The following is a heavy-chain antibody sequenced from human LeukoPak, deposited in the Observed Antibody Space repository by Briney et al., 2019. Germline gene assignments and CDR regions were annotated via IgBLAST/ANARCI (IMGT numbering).Heavy chain of an antibody. V-gene: IGHV3-30*18. CDR3: AKALRSWGYCGADCSNVHAFDI. CDR1: GFTFSDYG. Sequence: GGSLRLSCAASGFTFSDYGIHLVRQAPGKGLAWVAVISYDGSNRYYADSVEGRFTISRDNSKETLYVQMNSLRAEDTAVYYCAKALRSWGYCGADCSNVHAFDIWGQGTMVTVSS. J-gene: IGHJ3*02. D-gene: IGHD2-21*02. CDR2: ISYDGSNR.